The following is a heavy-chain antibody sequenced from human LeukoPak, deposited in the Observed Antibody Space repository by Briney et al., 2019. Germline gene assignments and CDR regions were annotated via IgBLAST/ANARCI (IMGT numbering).Heavy chain of an antibody. V-gene: IGHV4-61*01. CDR3: AGGDYDFWSGRPRSFDY. D-gene: IGHD3-3*01. Sequence: SETLSLTCTVSGDSIITSRYYWSWIRQPPGKGLEWIGYIYYSGSTNYNPSLKSRVTISVDTSKNQFSLKLSSVTAADTAVYYCAGGDYDFWSGRPRSFDYWGQGILVTVSS. CDR2: IYYSGST. J-gene: IGHJ4*02. CDR1: GDSIITSRYY.